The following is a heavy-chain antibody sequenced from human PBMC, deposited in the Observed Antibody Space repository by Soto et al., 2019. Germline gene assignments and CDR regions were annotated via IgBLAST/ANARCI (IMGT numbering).Heavy chain of an antibody. V-gene: IGHV1-18*01. CDR3: ARDFPSRILTPTWYTGLDT. D-gene: IGHD3-9*01. J-gene: IGHJ5*02. Sequence: KRYGKGAGYRVSSDGSSWVRHKPGQGLEWMGWISAYNGNTNYAQKLAGRVTMPTDTSTRTAYMELRSLIPDDTAVYYCARDFPSRILTPTWYTGLDTWGQGPLLNVSS. CDR2: ISAYNGNT. CDR1: GYRVSSDG.